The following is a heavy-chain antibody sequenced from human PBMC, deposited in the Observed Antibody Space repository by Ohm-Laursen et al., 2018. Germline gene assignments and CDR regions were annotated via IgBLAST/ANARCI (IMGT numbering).Heavy chain of an antibody. CDR2: ISGSGGST. CDR1: GFTFSSYA. Sequence: SLRLSCAASGFTFSSYAMSWVRQAPGKGLEWVSAISGSGGSTYYADSVKGRFTISRDNSKNTLYLQMNSLRAEDTAVYYCAKDTSSPGDYFDYWGQGTLVTVSS. CDR3: AKDTSSPGDYFDY. V-gene: IGHV3-23*01. D-gene: IGHD3-10*01. J-gene: IGHJ4*02.